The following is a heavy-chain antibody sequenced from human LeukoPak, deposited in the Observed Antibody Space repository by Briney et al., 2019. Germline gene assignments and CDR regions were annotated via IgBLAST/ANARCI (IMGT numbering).Heavy chain of an antibody. J-gene: IGHJ4*02. CDR1: GFTFSSYG. Sequence: GGSLRLSCAASGFTFSSYGMHWVRQAPGKGLEWVAFIRYDGSNKYYADSVKGRFTISRDNSKNTLYLQMNSLRAEDTAVYYCASSLIVVVPAAPEGYWGQGTLVTVSS. D-gene: IGHD2-2*01. V-gene: IGHV3-30*02. CDR3: ASSLIVVVPAAPEGY. CDR2: IRYDGSNK.